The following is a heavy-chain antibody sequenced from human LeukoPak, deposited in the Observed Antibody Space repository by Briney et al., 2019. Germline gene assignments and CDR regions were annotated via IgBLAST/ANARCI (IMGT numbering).Heavy chain of an antibody. D-gene: IGHD3-22*01. J-gene: IGHJ4*02. V-gene: IGHV4-34*01. Sequence: SETLSLTCAVYGGSFSGYYWRWIRQPPGKGLEWIGEINHSGSTNYNPSLKSRVTISVDTSKNQFSLKLSSVAAADTAVYYCARGLSRLGYYDSRKYYFDYWGQGTLVTVSS. CDR3: ARGLSRLGYYDSRKYYFDY. CDR1: GGSFSGYY. CDR2: INHSGST.